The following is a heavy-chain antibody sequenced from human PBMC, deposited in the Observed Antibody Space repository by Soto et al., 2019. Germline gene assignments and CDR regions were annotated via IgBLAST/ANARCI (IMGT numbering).Heavy chain of an antibody. J-gene: IGHJ6*01. CDR2: INAGNGNT. D-gene: IGHD2-21*02. CDR3: ARTVAYCGGDCYSNYYGMDV. Sequence: ASVKVSCKASGYTFTSYAMHWVRQAPGQRLEWMGWINAGNGNTKYSQKFQGRVTITRDTSTSTVYMELSSLRSEDTAVYYCARTVAYCGGDCYSNYYGMDVWGQGTTVTVSS. V-gene: IGHV1-3*01. CDR1: GYTFTSYA.